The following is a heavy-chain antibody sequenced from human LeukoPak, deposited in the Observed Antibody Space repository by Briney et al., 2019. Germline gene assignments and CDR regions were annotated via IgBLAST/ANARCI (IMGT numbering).Heavy chain of an antibody. CDR2: IYSGGST. J-gene: IGHJ4*02. CDR1: VYTVSNNY. CDR3: ASPSLGHY. V-gene: IGHV3-53*01. Sequence: PGGSLRLSCAASVYTVSNNYMSWVRKAPWKGLEWVSVIYSGGSTYYADSVKGRFTISRDTSKNTLSLQMNSLRAEDTAVYYCASPSLGHYWGQGTLVTVSS. D-gene: IGHD6-6*01.